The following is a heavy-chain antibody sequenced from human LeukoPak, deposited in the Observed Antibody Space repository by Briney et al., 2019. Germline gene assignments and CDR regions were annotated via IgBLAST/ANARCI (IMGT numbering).Heavy chain of an antibody. CDR3: AKAPRYSSSSGYYYGSGSLDY. D-gene: IGHD3-10*01. V-gene: IGHV3-23*01. CDR1: GFTFSSLA. Sequence: GRSLRLSCAVSGFTFSSLAMSWVRQAPGKGLEWVSAISGSGGSTYYADSAKGRFTISRDNSKHTLYLQMNSLRAEDTAVYYCAKAPRYSSSSGYYYGSGSLDYWGQGTLVTVSS. CDR2: ISGSGGST. J-gene: IGHJ4*02.